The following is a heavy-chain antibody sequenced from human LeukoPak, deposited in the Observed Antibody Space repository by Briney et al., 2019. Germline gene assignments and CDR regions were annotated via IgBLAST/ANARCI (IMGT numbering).Heavy chain of an antibody. J-gene: IGHJ5*02. D-gene: IGHD6-19*01. CDR1: GGSFSGHY. CDR2: INHSGST. Sequence: SETLSLTCAVYGGSFSGHYWSWIRQPPGKGLEWIGEINHSGSTNYNPPLKSRVTISVDTSKNQFSLKLSSVTAADTAVYYCARGKAVAGRSRFDPRGQGTLVTVSS. V-gene: IGHV4-34*01. CDR3: ARGKAVAGRSRFDP.